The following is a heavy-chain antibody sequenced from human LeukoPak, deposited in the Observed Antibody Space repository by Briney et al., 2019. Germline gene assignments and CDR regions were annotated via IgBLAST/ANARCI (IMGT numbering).Heavy chain of an antibody. V-gene: IGHV3-64*01. Sequence: GGSLRLSCAASGFTFSSYAMHWVRQAPGKGLEYVSAISSNGGSTYYANSVKGRFTISRDNSKNTLYLQMGSLRAEDMAVYYCARTSGMIVVAPFDYWGQGTLVTVSS. CDR1: GFTFSSYA. CDR2: ISSNGGST. J-gene: IGHJ4*02. D-gene: IGHD3-22*01. CDR3: ARTSGMIVVAPFDY.